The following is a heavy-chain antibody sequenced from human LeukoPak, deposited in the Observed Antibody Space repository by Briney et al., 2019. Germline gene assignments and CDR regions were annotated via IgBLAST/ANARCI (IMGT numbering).Heavy chain of an antibody. CDR1: GYTFTSYY. CDR3: ARVPYYYDSSGYYPY. V-gene: IGHV1-46*01. D-gene: IGHD3-22*01. J-gene: IGHJ4*02. CDR2: INPSGGST. Sequence: ASVEVSCKASGYTFTSYYMHWVRQAPGQGLEWMGIINPSGGSTSYAQKFQGRVTMTRDTSTSTVYMELSSLRSEDTAVYYCARVPYYYDSSGYYPYWGQGTLVTVSS.